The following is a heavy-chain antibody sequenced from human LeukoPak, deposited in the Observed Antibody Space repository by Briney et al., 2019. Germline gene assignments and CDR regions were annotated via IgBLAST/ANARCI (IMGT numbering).Heavy chain of an antibody. CDR1: GGSISSYY. CDR2: IYYSGST. CDR3: ARCPRAAFDI. V-gene: IGHV4-59*01. Sequence: PSETLSLTCTVSGGSISSYYWSWIRQPPGKGLEWIGYIYYSGSTNYNPSLKSRVTISVDTSKNQFSLKLSSVTAADTAVYYCARCPRAAFDIWGQGTMVTASS. J-gene: IGHJ3*02.